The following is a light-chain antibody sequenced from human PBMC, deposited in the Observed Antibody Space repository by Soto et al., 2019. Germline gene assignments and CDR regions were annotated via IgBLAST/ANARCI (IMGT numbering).Light chain of an antibody. J-gene: IGKJ2*01. Sequence: AIQMTQSPSSLSASVGDRVTITCRASQCIRNDLGWYQQKPGKAPQLLIYAAFILQSGVPSRFSGSGSGTDFTLTISSLQPEDFATYDCLQDYNYPNTFGQGTKLEI. CDR1: QCIRND. CDR3: LQDYNYPNT. CDR2: AAF. V-gene: IGKV1-6*01.